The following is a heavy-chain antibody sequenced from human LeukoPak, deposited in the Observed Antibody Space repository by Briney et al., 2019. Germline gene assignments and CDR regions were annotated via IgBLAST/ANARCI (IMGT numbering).Heavy chain of an antibody. J-gene: IGHJ4*02. Sequence: GGSLRLSCAASGFTFSSYWMHWVRQAPGKGLVWVSRINSDGSSTSYADSVKGRFTVSRDNAKSTLYLQMNSLRAEDTAVYYCAIQQWLVSDFDYWGQGTLVTVSS. V-gene: IGHV3-74*01. CDR1: GFTFSSYW. CDR3: AIQQWLVSDFDY. CDR2: INSDGSST. D-gene: IGHD6-19*01.